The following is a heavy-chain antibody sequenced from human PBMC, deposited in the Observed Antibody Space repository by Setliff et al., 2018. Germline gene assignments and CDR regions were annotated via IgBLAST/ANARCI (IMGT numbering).Heavy chain of an antibody. CDR2: IYTGGST. J-gene: IGHJ5*02. Sequence: PSETLSLTCSVSGDSINSGTYYWSWFLQSAGKGLEWIGRIYTGGSTNYNPSLKSRVTISLDTSKNHFSLTLTSVTAADTAVYYCARGRGLEWLPESWFDPWGQGTLVTVSS. V-gene: IGHV4-61*02. CDR1: GDSINSGTYY. CDR3: ARGRGLEWLPESWFDP. D-gene: IGHD3-3*01.